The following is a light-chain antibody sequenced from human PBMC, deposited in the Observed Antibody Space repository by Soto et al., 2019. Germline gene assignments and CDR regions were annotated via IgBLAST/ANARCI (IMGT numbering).Light chain of an antibody. CDR2: GVS. CDR3: QLYGTSRA. J-gene: IGKJ1*01. V-gene: IGKV3-20*01. CDR1: QSFGSDY. Sequence: ETVLTQSPGTLSLSPGERATLSCRASQSFGSDYLAWYQQKPGHAPRLLIHGVSSRATDIPDRFSGSGSGTDFTLTISRLEQEDFAMYYCQLYGTSRAFGQGTKV.